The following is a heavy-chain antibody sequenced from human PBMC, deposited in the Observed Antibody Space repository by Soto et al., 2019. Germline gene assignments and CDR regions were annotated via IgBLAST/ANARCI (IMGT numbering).Heavy chain of an antibody. J-gene: IGHJ3*02. V-gene: IGHV3-23*01. Sequence: GGFLRLSCAASGFTFSSYAMSWVRQAPGKGLEWVSAISGSGGSTYYADSVKGRFTISRDNSKNTLYLQMNSLRAEDTAVYYCAKDLYSSGWEPDAFDIWGQGTMVTVSS. CDR1: GFTFSSYA. CDR3: AKDLYSSGWEPDAFDI. D-gene: IGHD6-19*01. CDR2: ISGSGGST.